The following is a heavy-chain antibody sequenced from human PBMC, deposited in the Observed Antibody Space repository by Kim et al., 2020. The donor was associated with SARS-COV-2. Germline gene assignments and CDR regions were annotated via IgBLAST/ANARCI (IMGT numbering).Heavy chain of an antibody. Sequence: ASVKVSCKASGYTFTSYYMHWVRQAPGQGLEWMGIINPSGGSTSYAQKFQGRVTMTRDTSTSTVYMERSSLRSEDTAVYYCARDGHIVVVIAIPSKTGYYGMDVWGQGTTVTVSS. CDR2: INPSGGST. J-gene: IGHJ6*02. V-gene: IGHV1-46*01. CDR3: ARDGHIVVVIAIPSKTGYYGMDV. CDR1: GYTFTSYY. D-gene: IGHD2-21*01.